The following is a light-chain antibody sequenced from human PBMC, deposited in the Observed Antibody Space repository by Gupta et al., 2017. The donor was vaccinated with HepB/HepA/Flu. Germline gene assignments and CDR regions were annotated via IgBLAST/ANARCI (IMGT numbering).Light chain of an antibody. Sequence: QSVLTPSTSVSGTPGQSVTISCSGSSSNVGRNNVNWYQQLPGTAPKLLIYYNDERPSGVPDRISGSKSGTSASLAISGLQSEDEADYYCAAWDTSLNVVVFGGGTKLTVL. CDR1: SSNVGRNN. V-gene: IGLV1-44*01. CDR3: AAWDTSLNVVV. J-gene: IGLJ2*01. CDR2: YND.